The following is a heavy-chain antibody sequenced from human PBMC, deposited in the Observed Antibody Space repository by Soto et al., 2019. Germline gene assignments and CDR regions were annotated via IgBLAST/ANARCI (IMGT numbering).Heavy chain of an antibody. CDR2: MSYDGGNK. J-gene: IGHJ4*02. CDR1: GFTFSNYD. CDR3: AKGRGSGYYYVSDY. V-gene: IGHV3-30*18. D-gene: IGHD3-22*01. Sequence: GGSLRLSCAASGFTFSNYDIHWVRQAPGKGLEWVAVMSYDGGNKYYADSVKGRFTISRDISKNTLYLQMNSLRAEDTAVYYCAKGRGSGYYYVSDYWGQGTLVTVSS.